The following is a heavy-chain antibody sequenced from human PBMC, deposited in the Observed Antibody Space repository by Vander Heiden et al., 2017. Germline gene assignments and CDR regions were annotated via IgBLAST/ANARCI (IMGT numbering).Heavy chain of an antibody. Sequence: EVQLLESGGGLVQPGGSLRLSCAASGFTFSSYAMRWVRQAPGKVLEWVSAISGSGGSTYYADSVKGRFTISRDNSKNTLYLQMNSLRAEDTAVYYCAKRDCSSTSCPFYYYYGMDVWGQGTTVTVSS. CDR2: ISGSGGST. D-gene: IGHD2-2*01. J-gene: IGHJ6*02. CDR3: AKRDCSSTSCPFYYYYGMDV. CDR1: GFTFSSYA. V-gene: IGHV3-23*01.